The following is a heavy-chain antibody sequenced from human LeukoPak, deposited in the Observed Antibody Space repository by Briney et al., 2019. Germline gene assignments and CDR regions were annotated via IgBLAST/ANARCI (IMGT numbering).Heavy chain of an antibody. CDR2: IYHSGST. CDR1: GGTISSGGYY. D-gene: IGHD3-22*01. J-gene: IGHJ4*02. Sequence: PSETLSLTCTVSGGTISSGGYYWSWIRQPPGKGLEWIGYIYHSGSTYYNPSLKSRVTISVDRSKNQFSLKLSSVTAADTAVYYCVSNYYDSSGYGYWGQGTLVTVSS. CDR3: VSNYYDSSGYGY. V-gene: IGHV4-30-2*01.